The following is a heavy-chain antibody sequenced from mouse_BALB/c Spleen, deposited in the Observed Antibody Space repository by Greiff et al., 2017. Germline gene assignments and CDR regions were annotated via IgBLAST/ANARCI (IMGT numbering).Heavy chain of an antibody. D-gene: IGHD2-1*01. Sequence: VMLVESGPGLVQPSQSLSITCTVSGFSLTSYGVHWVRQSPGKGLEWLGVIWSGGSTDYNAAFISRLSISKDNSKSQVFFKMNSLQANDTAIYYCARKGYGNYVYAMDYWGQGTSVTVSS. CDR2: IWSGGST. CDR3: ARKGYGNYVYAMDY. CDR1: GFSLTSYG. V-gene: IGHV2-2*02. J-gene: IGHJ4*01.